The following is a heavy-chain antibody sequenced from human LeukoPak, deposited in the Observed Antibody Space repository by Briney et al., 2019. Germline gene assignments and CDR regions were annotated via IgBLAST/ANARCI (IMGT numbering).Heavy chain of an antibody. CDR3: ARPMIDVTPDVFDI. Sequence: ASVKVSCKASGYTFTSYGISWVRQAPGQWLEWMGWISAYNGNTNYAQKLQGRVTMTTDTSTSTAYMELRSLRSDDTAVYYCARPMIDVTPDVFDIWGQGTMVTVSS. CDR1: GYTFTSYG. CDR2: ISAYNGNT. D-gene: IGHD3-22*01. V-gene: IGHV1-18*01. J-gene: IGHJ3*02.